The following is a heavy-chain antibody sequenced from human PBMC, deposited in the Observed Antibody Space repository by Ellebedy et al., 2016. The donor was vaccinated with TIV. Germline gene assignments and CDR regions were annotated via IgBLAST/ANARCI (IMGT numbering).Heavy chain of an antibody. CDR2: INHSGST. D-gene: IGHD3-10*01. V-gene: IGHV4-34*01. J-gene: IGHJ6*02. CDR3: ARLLITMVYGMDV. Sequence: MPSETLSLTCAVYGGSFSGYYWSWIRQPPGKGLEWTGEINHSGSTNYNPSLKSRVIISVDTSKNQFSLKLSSVTAADTAVYYCARLLITMVYGMDVWGQGTTVTVSS. CDR1: GGSFSGYY.